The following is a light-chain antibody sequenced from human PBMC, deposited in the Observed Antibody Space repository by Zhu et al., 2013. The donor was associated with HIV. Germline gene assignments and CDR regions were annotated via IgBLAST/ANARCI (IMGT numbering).Light chain of an antibody. CDR3: SSYTSSSTYV. J-gene: IGLJ1*01. CDR1: SSDIGDYNF. V-gene: IGLV2-14*01. CDR2: EVS. Sequence: QSALIQPASVSGSPGQSITISCTATSSDIGDYNFVSWYQQHPGKAPKLIIYEVSNRPSGVSNRFSGSKSGHTASLTISGLQAEDEADYYCSSYTSSSTYVFGTGTKVTVL.